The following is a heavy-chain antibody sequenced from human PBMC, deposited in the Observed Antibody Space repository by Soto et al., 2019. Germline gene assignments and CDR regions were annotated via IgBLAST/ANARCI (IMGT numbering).Heavy chain of an antibody. D-gene: IGHD5-12*01. V-gene: IGHV4-34*01. CDR3: ARGYGHSGYCY. J-gene: IGHJ1*01. CDR2: INHSGST. Sequence: SETLSLTCAVYGGSFSGYYWSWIRQPPGKGLEWIGEINHSGSTNYNPSLKSRVTISVDTSKNQFSLKLSSVTAADTAVYYCARGYGHSGYCYWGQGSLVPVSS. CDR1: GGSFSGYY.